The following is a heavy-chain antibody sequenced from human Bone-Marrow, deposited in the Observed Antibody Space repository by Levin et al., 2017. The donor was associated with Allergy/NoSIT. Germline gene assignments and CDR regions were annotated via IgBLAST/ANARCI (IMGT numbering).Heavy chain of an antibody. CDR1: GGSINSGGSY. D-gene: IGHD5-24*01. Sequence: SETLSLTCTVSGGSINSGGSYWTWIRQPPRKGLEWIGYIDYTGSMECNPSLKSRASISVDTSKNQLSLTLTSVTAADTAVYYCARGRDGYKTGYWCQGTLVTVSS. CDR3: ARGRDGYKTGY. CDR2: IDYTGSM. J-gene: IGHJ4*02. V-gene: IGHV4-31*03.